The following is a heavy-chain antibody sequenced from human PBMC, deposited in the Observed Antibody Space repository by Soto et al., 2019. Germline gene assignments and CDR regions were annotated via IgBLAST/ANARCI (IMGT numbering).Heavy chain of an antibody. J-gene: IGHJ6*03. CDR2: IYYSGCT. CDR3: ARHGNNVFWILRLDV. Sequence: SITCTVSGGSISSFYCSSIRPPPGKGLEWIGYIYYSGCTTYNPSLKSRVTISVDTSKNQFSLKLNSVAAADAAVYYCARHGNNVFWILRLDVLGKGATVPGPS. V-gene: IGHV4-59*08. CDR1: GGSISSFY. D-gene: IGHD2-2*03.